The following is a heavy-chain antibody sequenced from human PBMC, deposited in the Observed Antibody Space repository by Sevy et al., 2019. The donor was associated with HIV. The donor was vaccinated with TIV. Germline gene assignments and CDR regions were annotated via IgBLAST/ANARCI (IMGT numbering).Heavy chain of an antibody. CDR3: AREGEEGMDV. J-gene: IGHJ6*02. Sequence: GSLRLSCAASGFTFSSYAMHWVRQAPGKGLEWVAVISYDGSNKYYADSVKGRFTISRDNSKNTLYLQMNSLRAEDTAVYYCAREGEEGMDVWGQGTTVTVSS. CDR1: GFTFSSYA. V-gene: IGHV3-30-3*01. CDR2: ISYDGSNK.